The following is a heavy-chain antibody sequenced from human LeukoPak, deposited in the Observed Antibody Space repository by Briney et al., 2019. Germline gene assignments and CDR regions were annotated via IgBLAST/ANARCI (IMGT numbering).Heavy chain of an antibody. D-gene: IGHD2-2*02. V-gene: IGHV4-30-4*01. CDR1: GGSISSVDYY. J-gene: IGHJ3*02. CDR3: ARILRYPIEHDI. CDR2: IYYSGSY. Sequence: SETLSLTCTISGGSISSVDYYWSLIRQPPGKCLDWIGYIYYSGSYYYSQSLNSRVTISVDTSKNQFSLKLSSVTAADTAVYYCARILRYPIEHDIWGQGTMVTVSS.